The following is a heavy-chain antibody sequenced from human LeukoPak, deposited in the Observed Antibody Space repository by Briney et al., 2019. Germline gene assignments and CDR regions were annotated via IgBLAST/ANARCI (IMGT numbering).Heavy chain of an antibody. J-gene: IGHJ3*02. D-gene: IGHD2-21*02. CDR1: GFTFSSYS. V-gene: IGHV3-21*01. Sequence: PGGSLRLSCAASGFTFSSYSMNWVRQAPGKGLEWVSSISSSSSYIYYADSVKGRFTISRGNAKNSLYLQMNSLRAEDTAVYYCARDARCGGDCYSRDAFDIWGQGTMVTVSS. CDR3: ARDARCGGDCYSRDAFDI. CDR2: ISSSSSYI.